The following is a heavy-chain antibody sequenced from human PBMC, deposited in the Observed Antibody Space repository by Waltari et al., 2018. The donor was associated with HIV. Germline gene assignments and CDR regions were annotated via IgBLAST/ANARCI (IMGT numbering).Heavy chain of an antibody. J-gene: IGHJ6*02. V-gene: IGHV3-20*04. Sequence: QFVASGGGVVRPGGSLRLSCVASGFSFSEYNLNWVRQAPGKGLEWVTATTWNGDRLTYADSVKGRFFISRDNTQGSFQLQMNTLRDEDTAQYFCTSDGPYFYFGFAVWGQGLAVNVSS. D-gene: IGHD3-10*01. CDR3: TSDGPYFYFGFAV. CDR2: TTWNGDRL. CDR1: GFSFSEYN.